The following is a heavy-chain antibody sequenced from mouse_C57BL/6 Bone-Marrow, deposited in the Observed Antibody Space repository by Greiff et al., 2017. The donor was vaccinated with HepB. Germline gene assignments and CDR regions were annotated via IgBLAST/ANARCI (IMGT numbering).Heavy chain of an antibody. CDR1: GFNIKDYY. V-gene: IGHV14-2*01. Sequence: VQLKESGAELVKPGASVKLSCTASGFNIKDYYMHWVKQRTEQGLEWIGRIDPEDGETKYAPKFQGKATITADTSSNTAYLQLSSLTSEDTAVYYCAPDYGSSYGYWYFDVWGTGTKVTVSS. D-gene: IGHD1-1*01. J-gene: IGHJ1*03. CDR2: IDPEDGET. CDR3: APDYGSSYGYWYFDV.